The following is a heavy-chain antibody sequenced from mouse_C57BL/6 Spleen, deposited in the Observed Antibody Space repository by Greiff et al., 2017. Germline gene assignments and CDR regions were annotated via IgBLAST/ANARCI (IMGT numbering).Heavy chain of an antibody. V-gene: IGHV8-12*01. CDR2: IYWDDDK. CDR1: GFSLSTSGMG. J-gene: IGHJ1*03. D-gene: IGHD1-1*01. Sequence: ESGPELLQSSQTLSLTCSFSGFSLSTSGMGVSWIRQPSGKGLEWLAHIYWDDDKRYNPSLKGRLTISKYTYRNQLFLKITSVDTADTATYYCARRAPLITTVVADWYFDVWGTGTTVTVSS. CDR3: ARRAPLITTVVADWYFDV.